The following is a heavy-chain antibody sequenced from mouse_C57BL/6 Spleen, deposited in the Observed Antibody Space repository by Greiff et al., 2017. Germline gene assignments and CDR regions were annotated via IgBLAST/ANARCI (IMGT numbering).Heavy chain of an antibody. D-gene: IGHD1-1*02. V-gene: IGHV1-50*01. Sequence: VQLQQPGAELVKPGASVKLSCKASGYTFTSYWMQWVKQRPGQGLEWIGEIDPSDSYTNYNQKFKGKATLTVDTYSSTAYRQLSSLTSEDSAVYYCARWGYGDAMDDWGQGTSVTVSS. CDR3: ARWGYGDAMDD. CDR1: GYTFTSYW. J-gene: IGHJ4*01. CDR2: IDPSDSYT.